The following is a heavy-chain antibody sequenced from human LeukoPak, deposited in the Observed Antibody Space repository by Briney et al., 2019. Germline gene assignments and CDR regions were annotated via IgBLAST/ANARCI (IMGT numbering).Heavy chain of an antibody. CDR1: GYSISSSNW. CDR3: ARMGFQDYGDYDDI. CDR2: IYHSGST. J-gene: IGHJ3*02. D-gene: IGHD4-17*01. V-gene: IGHV4-4*02. Sequence: SDTLSLTCAVSGYSISSSNWWGWVRQPPGKGLEWIGEIYHSGSTNYNPSLKSRVTISVDKSKNQFSLKLSSVTAADTAVYYCARMGFQDYGDYDDIWGQGTMVTVSS.